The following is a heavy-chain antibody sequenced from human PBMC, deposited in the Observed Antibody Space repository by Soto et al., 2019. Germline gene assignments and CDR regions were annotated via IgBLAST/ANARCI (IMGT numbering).Heavy chain of an antibody. Sequence: SSVKVSCKASGGTFSSYTISWVRQAPGQGLEWMGRIIPILGIANYAQKFQGRVTITADKSTSTAYMELSSLRSEDTAVYYCARGARWFGELLSFSYRYYGMGVWG. CDR3: ARGARWFGELLSFSYRYYGMGV. D-gene: IGHD3-10*01. CDR1: GGTFSSYT. CDR2: IIPILGIA. J-gene: IGHJ6*02. V-gene: IGHV1-69*02.